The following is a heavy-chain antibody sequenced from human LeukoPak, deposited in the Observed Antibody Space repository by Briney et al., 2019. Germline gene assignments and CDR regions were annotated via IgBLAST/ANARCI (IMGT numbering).Heavy chain of an antibody. CDR1: GGTFSSYA. V-gene: IGHV1-69*01. J-gene: IGHJ6*04. D-gene: IGHD2-2*01. CDR2: IIPIFGTA. Sequence: SVKVSCKASGGTFSSYAISWVRQAPGQGLEWMGGIIPIFGTANYAQKFQGRVTITADESTSTAYMELSSLRSEGTAVYYCARDTLVVPAAISGRYYYYGMDVWGKGTTVTVSS. CDR3: ARDTLVVPAAISGRYYYYGMDV.